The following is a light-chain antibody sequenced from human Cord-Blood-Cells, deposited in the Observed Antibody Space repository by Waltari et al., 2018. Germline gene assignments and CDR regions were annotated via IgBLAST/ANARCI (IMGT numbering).Light chain of an antibody. CDR3: SSYTGSSTLV. V-gene: IGLV2-14*01. J-gene: IGLJ2*01. Sequence: QSALTQPASVSGSPGQSITISCTGTSSDVGGYHYVSWYQQHPGKAPKHMNYDYSNRPPGVSDGYAGSKTGSTGSLTISGLHAEDEADYYCSSYTGSSTLVFGGGTRLTVL. CDR2: DYS. CDR1: SSDVGGYHY.